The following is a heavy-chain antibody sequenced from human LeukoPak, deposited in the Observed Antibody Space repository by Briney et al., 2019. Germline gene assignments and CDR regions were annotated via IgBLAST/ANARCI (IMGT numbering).Heavy chain of an antibody. Sequence: GGSLRLSCGASGFSFSSYGIHWVGRPPARGLEWGKFLRSDGSDKFYEDSVKGRFTISRDNSKNTVYLQMNSLRAEDAAVYYCAKELDFDGGTFFFDHWGQGALVTVSS. CDR2: LRSDGSDK. J-gene: IGHJ4*02. D-gene: IGHD1-1*01. V-gene: IGHV3-30*02. CDR1: GFSFSSYG. CDR3: AKELDFDGGTFFFDH.